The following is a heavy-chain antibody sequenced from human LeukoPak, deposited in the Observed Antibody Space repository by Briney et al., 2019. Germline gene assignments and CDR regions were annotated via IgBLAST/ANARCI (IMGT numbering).Heavy chain of an antibody. D-gene: IGHD3-16*01. CDR1: GFTFSNAW. CDR2: IKTKTGGGTT. V-gene: IGHV3-15*01. J-gene: IGHJ4*02. CDR3: TKGMGDS. Sequence: GGSLRLSCAAPGFTFSNAWMSWVRQAPGKGLEWVGRIKTKTGGGTTDWAEPVKGRITISIDDSKNTLYLQMNSLKTEDTAVYYCTKGMGDSWGQGTLVTVSS.